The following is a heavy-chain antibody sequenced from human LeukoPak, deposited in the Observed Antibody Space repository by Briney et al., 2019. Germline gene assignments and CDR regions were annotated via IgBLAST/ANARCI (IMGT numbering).Heavy chain of an antibody. J-gene: IGHJ3*02. CDR2: ISAYNGNT. Sequence: ASVKVSCKASGYTFTSYGISWVRQAPGQGLEWMGWISAYNGNTNYAQKLQGRVTMTTDTSTSTAYMELRSLRSDDTAVYYCARDTLVGATTIPAFDIWGQGTMVTVSS. CDR3: ARDTLVGATTIPAFDI. CDR1: GYTFTSYG. D-gene: IGHD1-26*01. V-gene: IGHV1-18*01.